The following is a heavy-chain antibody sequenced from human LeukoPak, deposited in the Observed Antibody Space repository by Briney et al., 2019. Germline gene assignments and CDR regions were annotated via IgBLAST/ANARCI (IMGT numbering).Heavy chain of an antibody. V-gene: IGHV3-21*01. D-gene: IGHD6-13*01. J-gene: IGHJ5*02. CDR2: ISSSSSYI. Sequence: KSGGSLRLSCAASGFTFSSYSMNWVRQAPGKGLEWVSSISSSSSYIYYADSVKGRFTISRDNAKNSLYPQMNSLRAEDTAVYYCARDLYSSSWYGGLKNWFDPWGQGTLVTVSS. CDR1: GFTFSSYS. CDR3: ARDLYSSSWYGGLKNWFDP.